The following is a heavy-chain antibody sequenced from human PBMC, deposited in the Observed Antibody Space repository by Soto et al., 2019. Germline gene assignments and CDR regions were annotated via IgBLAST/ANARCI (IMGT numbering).Heavy chain of an antibody. CDR1: GFTFSSYA. D-gene: IGHD3-22*01. V-gene: IGHV3-23*01. J-gene: IGHJ6*03. Sequence: EVQLLESGGGLVQPGGSLRLSCAASGFTFSSYAMSWVRQAPGKGLEWVSAISGSGGSTYYADSVKGRFTISRDNSKNKLYLQMNSLRAEDTAVYYSAKDITMISSYYYYYYMDVWGKGTTVTVSS. CDR3: AKDITMISSYYYYYYMDV. CDR2: ISGSGGST.